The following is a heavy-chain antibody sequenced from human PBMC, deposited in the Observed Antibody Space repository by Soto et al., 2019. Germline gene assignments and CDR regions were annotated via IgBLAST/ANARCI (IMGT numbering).Heavy chain of an antibody. CDR3: ARDIDMDIVVEVAATAPGY. V-gene: IGHV1-2*02. Sequence: ASVKVSCKASGYTFTGYYMHWVRQAPGQGLEWMGWINPNSGGANYAQKLQGRVTMTRDPSISTAYMELSRLRSDDTAVYYCARDIDMDIVVEVAATAPGYWGQGTLVTVSS. D-gene: IGHD2-15*01. CDR1: GYTFTGYY. CDR2: INPNSGGA. J-gene: IGHJ4*02.